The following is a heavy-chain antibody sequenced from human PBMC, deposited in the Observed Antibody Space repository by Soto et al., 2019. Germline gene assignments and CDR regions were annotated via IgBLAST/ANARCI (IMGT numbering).Heavy chain of an antibody. Sequence: SVPMSLTCRITSPHIKRNYWRASVRYSTGEGLEWIGETYHSGSAIYTPSFKNRVTLSLDGSKNEFSLNVNSVTAADTAVYYCARLRVRGVIMDDAFDIWGQGTMVT. D-gene: IGHD3-10*01. CDR1: SPHIKRNYW. CDR2: TYHSGSA. J-gene: IGHJ3*02. V-gene: IGHV4-4*02. CDR3: ARLRVRGVIMDDAFDI.